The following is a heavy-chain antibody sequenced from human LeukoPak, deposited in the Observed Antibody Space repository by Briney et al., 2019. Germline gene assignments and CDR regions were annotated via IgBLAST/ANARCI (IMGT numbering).Heavy chain of an antibody. Sequence: GRSLRLSCAASGFTFSSYGMHWVRQAPGKGLEWVALTWYDGSDIYYADSVKGRFIISRDNSKNTLYLQMNTLRAEDTAVYYCARGSAALYYFDFWGQGTLVTVSS. J-gene: IGHJ4*02. CDR3: ARGSAALYYFDF. CDR2: TWYDGSDI. D-gene: IGHD2-2*01. CDR1: GFTFSSYG. V-gene: IGHV3-33*01.